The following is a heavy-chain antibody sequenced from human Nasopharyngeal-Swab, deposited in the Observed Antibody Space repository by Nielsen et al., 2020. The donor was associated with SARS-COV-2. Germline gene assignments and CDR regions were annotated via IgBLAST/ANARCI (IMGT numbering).Heavy chain of an antibody. CDR1: GYTFTSYG. CDR2: ISAYNGNT. CDR3: ARDRIFGVVITAVDY. J-gene: IGHJ4*02. Sequence: ASVKVSCKASGYTFTSYGISWVRQAPGQGLEWMGWISAYNGNTNYAQKLQGRVTMTTDTPTSTAYMELRSLRSDDTAVYYCARDRIFGVVITAVDYWGQGTLVTVSS. V-gene: IGHV1-18*01. D-gene: IGHD3-3*01.